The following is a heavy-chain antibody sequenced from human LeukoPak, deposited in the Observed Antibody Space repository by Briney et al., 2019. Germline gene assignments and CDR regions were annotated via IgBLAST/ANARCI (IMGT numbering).Heavy chain of an antibody. D-gene: IGHD3-10*01. CDR2: INHSGST. J-gene: IGHJ4*02. CDR1: GGSFSGYY. CDR3: ARGRSRLPWFRESVGGFDY. Sequence: SETLSLTCAVYGGSFSGYYWSWIRQPPGKGLEWIGEINHSGSTNYNPSLKSRVTISVDTSKNQFSLKLSSVTAADTAVYYCARGRSRLPWFRESVGGFDYWGQGTLVTVSS. V-gene: IGHV4-34*01.